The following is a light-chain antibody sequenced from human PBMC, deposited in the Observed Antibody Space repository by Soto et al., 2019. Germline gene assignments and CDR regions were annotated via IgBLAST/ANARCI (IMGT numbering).Light chain of an antibody. J-gene: IGKJ1*01. V-gene: IGKV3-20*01. CDR1: QSVRSTY. CDR2: GAS. CDR3: QQYATSPWT. Sequence: EIVLTQSPGTLSLSPGERATLSCRASQSVRSTYLAWYQQKRGQAPRLLIYGASSRATGIPDMFSGSGSGTYFTLTISILEPEDFAVFYCQQYATSPWTFGQGTKVEIK.